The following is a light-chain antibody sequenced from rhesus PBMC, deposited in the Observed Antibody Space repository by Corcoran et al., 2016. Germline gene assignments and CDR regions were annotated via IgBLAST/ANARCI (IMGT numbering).Light chain of an antibody. V-gene: IGKV1-74*01. CDR3: KHGYGTPLT. Sequence: DIQMTQSPSSLSASVGDRVTITCRASENVNNYLNWYQQKPGKAPKFLIYKASTFQSGVPSRFSDSGSGTEYTFTISSLQPEDVATYYCKHGYGTPLTFGGGTKVELK. CDR2: KAS. CDR1: ENVNNY. J-gene: IGKJ4*01.